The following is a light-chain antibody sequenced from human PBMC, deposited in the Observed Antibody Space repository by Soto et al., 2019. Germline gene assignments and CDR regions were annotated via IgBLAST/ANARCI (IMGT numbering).Light chain of an antibody. CDR2: GNS. Sequence: QSVLTQPPSVSGAPGQRVTISCTGSSSNIGAGYDVHWYQQLPGTAPKLLIYGNSHRPSGVPDRFSGSKSRTSASLAITGLQAKDEADYYCQSYDSRLSGSVFGGGTKLTVL. J-gene: IGLJ3*02. CDR3: QSYDSRLSGSV. V-gene: IGLV1-40*01. CDR1: SSNIGAGYD.